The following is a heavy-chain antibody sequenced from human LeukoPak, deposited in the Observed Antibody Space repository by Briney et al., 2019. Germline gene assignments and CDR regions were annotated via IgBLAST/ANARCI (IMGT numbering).Heavy chain of an antibody. Sequence: ASVKVSCKASGYTFTGYYMHWVRQAPGQGLEWMGIINPSGGSTSYAQKFQGRVTMTRDTSTSTVYMELSRLRSEDTAVYYCARDRTVDGRSRGLWFDAWGQGTLATLYS. CDR2: INPSGGST. J-gene: IGHJ5*02. CDR1: GYTFTGYY. CDR3: ARDRTVDGRSRGLWFDA. V-gene: IGHV1-46*01. D-gene: IGHD3-10*01.